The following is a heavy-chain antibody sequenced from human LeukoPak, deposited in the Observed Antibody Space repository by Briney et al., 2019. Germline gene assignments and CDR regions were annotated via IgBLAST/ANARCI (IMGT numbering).Heavy chain of an antibody. CDR3: ARGVTMIVVVIHDWYFDL. Sequence: SETLSLTCTVSGGSISSSSYYWGWIRQPPGKGLEWIGSIYYTRSTYYNPSLKSRVTISVDTSKDQFSLKMTSVTAADTAVYYCARGVTMIVVVIHDWYFDLWGRGTLVTVSS. V-gene: IGHV4-39*01. CDR1: GGSISSSSYY. CDR2: IYYTRST. J-gene: IGHJ2*01. D-gene: IGHD3-22*01.